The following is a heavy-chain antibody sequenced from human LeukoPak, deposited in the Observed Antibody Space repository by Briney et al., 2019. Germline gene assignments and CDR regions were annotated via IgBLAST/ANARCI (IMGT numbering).Heavy chain of an antibody. CDR3: AREGYYYYYMDV. V-gene: IGHV3-74*01. Sequence: PGGSLRLSCAAAGFTFSRYWMRWGRHAPGKGLGWVSRINSDGSSTSYAHSVKGRFTISRDNAKNTLYLQMNSLRAEDTAVYYCAREGYYYYYMDVWGKGTPVTVSS. CDR2: INSDGSST. J-gene: IGHJ6*03. CDR1: GFTFSRYW.